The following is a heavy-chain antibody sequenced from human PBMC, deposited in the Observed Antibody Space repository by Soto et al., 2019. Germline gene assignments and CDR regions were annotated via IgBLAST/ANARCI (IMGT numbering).Heavy chain of an antibody. CDR2: IIPIFGTA. Sequence: SVKVSCKASGGTFSSYAISWVRQAPGQGLEWMGGIIPIFGTANYAQKFQGRVTITADESTSTAYMELSSLRSEDTAVYYCARENSGKGYSYGFDYWGQGTLVTVSS. D-gene: IGHD5-18*01. CDR1: GGTFSSYA. J-gene: IGHJ4*02. V-gene: IGHV1-69*13. CDR3: ARENSGKGYSYGFDY.